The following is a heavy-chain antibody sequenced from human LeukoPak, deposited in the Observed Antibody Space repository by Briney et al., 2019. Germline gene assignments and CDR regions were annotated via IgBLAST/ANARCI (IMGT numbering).Heavy chain of an antibody. Sequence: PGGSLRLSCAASGFSFSTQRMHWVRQAPGKGLVWVSYINIDERITGYADSDKGRFTISRDNAKNTLYLQMNSLRAEDTAIYYCFREGGDWGQGTLVTVSS. J-gene: IGHJ4*02. CDR2: INIDERIT. CDR1: GFSFSTQR. CDR3: FREGGD. D-gene: IGHD3-10*01. V-gene: IGHV3-74*01.